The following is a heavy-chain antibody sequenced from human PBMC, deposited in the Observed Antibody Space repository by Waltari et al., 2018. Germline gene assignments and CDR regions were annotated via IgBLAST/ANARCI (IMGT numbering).Heavy chain of an antibody. J-gene: IGHJ3*02. Sequence: EVQLVEFGGGLVQPRGSLRLFCAASGFSFSHHWMCWVRQAPGKGLEWVADIKGDGSRKYYLDSVRGRFSISRDNTKNSVDLQMNGLRAEDTAVYYCARDDSSSGSYDAFDIWGQGTMVAVSS. D-gene: IGHD3-22*01. CDR1: GFSFSHHW. V-gene: IGHV3-7*01. CDR3: ARDDSSSGSYDAFDI. CDR2: IKGDGSRK.